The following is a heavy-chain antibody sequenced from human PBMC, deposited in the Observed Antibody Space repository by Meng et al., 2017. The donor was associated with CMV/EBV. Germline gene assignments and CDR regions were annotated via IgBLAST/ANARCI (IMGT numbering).Heavy chain of an antibody. CDR2: IRYDGSNK. J-gene: IGHJ6*02. V-gene: IGHV3-30*02. D-gene: IGHD6-6*01. Sequence: GESLKISCAASGFTFSSYGMHWVRQAPGKGLEWVAFIRYDGSNKYYADSVKGRFTISRDNSKNTLYLQMNSLRAEDTAVYYCATWPYSSSYYYYVMDVWGQGTTVTVSS. CDR1: GFTFSSYG. CDR3: ATWPYSSSYYYYVMDV.